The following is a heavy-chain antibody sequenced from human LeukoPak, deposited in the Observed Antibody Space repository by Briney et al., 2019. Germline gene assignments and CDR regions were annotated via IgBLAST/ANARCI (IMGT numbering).Heavy chain of an antibody. CDR3: ARGGGAPPYYFDL. V-gene: IGHV3-21*01. CDR2: ISSGSDYI. Sequence: GGSLRLSCAAYEVMFGSFGMNWVRQAPGKGLEWVSSISSGSDYIYYSDSVKGRFTISRDNAEKSLFLQMNSLRAEDTAVYYCARGGGAPPYYFDLWGQGTPVTVSS. D-gene: IGHD1-26*01. J-gene: IGHJ4*02. CDR1: EVMFGSFG.